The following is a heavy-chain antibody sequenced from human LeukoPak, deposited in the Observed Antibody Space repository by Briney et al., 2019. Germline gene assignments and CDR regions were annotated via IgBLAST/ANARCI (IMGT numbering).Heavy chain of an antibody. J-gene: IGHJ4*02. CDR2: INPDSGGT. CDR1: GYTFNGYC. Sequence: GASVKVSCKASGYTFNGYCMHWVRQAPGQGLEWLGWINPDSGGTDSPQKFQGRVTMTRDTSISTAYMEVTRLKSDDTAIYYCARDLGFDSWGQGTLVTVSS. V-gene: IGHV1-2*02. CDR3: ARDLGFDS. D-gene: IGHD3-16*01.